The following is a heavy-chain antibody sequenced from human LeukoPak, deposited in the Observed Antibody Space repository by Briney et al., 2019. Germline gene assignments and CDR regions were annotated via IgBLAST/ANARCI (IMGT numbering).Heavy chain of an antibody. CDR1: GFTFSTYA. J-gene: IGHJ6*03. V-gene: IGHV3-69-1*01. Sequence: GGSLRLSCAASGFTFSTYAMNWVRQAPGKGLEWVSSISSSSYIYYADSVKGRFTISRDNAKNSLYLQMNSLRAEDTAVYYCARDASWELLPTLIYYYMDVWGKGTTVTISS. CDR3: ARDASWELLPTLIYYYMDV. D-gene: IGHD1-26*01. CDR2: ISSSSYI.